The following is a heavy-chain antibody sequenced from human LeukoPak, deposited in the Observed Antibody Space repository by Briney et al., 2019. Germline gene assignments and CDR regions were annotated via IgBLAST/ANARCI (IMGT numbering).Heavy chain of an antibody. CDR3: ARDVVFYYYDSSGYFGAFDI. Sequence: GGSLRLSCVASGFTFSSYSMTWVRQAPGKGLEWVSSITSSSSYIHYADSVKGRFTISRDNAKNSLYLQMNNLRAEDTAVYYCARDVVFYYYDSSGYFGAFDIWGQGTMVTVSS. CDR1: GFTFSSYS. J-gene: IGHJ3*02. D-gene: IGHD3-22*01. V-gene: IGHV3-21*01. CDR2: ITSSSSYI.